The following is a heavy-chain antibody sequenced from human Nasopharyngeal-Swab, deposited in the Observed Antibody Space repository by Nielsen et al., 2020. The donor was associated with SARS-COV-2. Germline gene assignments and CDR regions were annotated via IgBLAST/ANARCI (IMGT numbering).Heavy chain of an antibody. V-gene: IGHV4-4*07. CDR3: ARVAEGSGGFDP. CDR1: GGSISSYY. CDR2: IYTSGST. J-gene: IGHJ5*02. D-gene: IGHD3-10*01. Sequence: GSLRPSCTVSGGSISSYYWSWIRQPAGKGLEWIGRIYTSGSTNYNPSLKSRVTMSVDTSKNQFSLKLSSVTAADTAVYYCARVAEGSGGFDPWGQGTLVTVSS.